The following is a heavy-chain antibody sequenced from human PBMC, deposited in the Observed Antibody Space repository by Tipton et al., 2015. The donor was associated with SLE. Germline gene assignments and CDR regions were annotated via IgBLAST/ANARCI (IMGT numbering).Heavy chain of an antibody. CDR3: ASHMGYSSSWYGFGWFDP. CDR2: VNNRGTT. CDR1: GGSISSSTFY. D-gene: IGHD6-13*01. J-gene: IGHJ5*02. Sequence: TLSLTCTVSGGSISSSTFYWSWVRQPAGQGLEWIGHVNNRGTTPKNPSLKSRVTISVDTSKNQFSLKLSSVTAAGTAVYYCASHMGYSSSWYGFGWFDPWGQGTLVTVSS. V-gene: IGHV4-61*09.